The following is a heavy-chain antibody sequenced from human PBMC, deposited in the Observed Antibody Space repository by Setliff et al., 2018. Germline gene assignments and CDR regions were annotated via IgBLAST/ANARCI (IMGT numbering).Heavy chain of an antibody. CDR1: GYTFTGYY. CDR2: INPNSGGT. Sequence: GASVKVSCKASGYTFTGYYMHWVRQAPGQGLEWMGRINPNSGGTNYALKFQGRVTMTRDTSISTAYMELSRLRSDDTAVYYCAREEVGRYSSGWYISSDNWFDPWGQGTLVTVSS. V-gene: IGHV1-2*06. J-gene: IGHJ5*02. D-gene: IGHD6-19*01. CDR3: AREEVGRYSSGWYISSDNWFDP.